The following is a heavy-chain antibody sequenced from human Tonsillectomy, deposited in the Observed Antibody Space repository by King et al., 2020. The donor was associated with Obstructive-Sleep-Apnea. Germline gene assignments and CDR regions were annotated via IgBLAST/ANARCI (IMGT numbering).Heavy chain of an antibody. CDR1: GYNFFTFA. Sequence: QLVQSGPEVKKPGASVKVSCTSSGYNFFTFAITWVRQAPGQGLEWMGWISTFNGKTNYAQNVQDRVTMTTDTSTNTAYMELRSLRSDDTAVYYCARGGGSIYGDYVESEFDFWGQGTPGTVSS. J-gene: IGHJ4*02. V-gene: IGHV1-18*04. CDR3: ARGGGSIYGDYVESEFDF. CDR2: ISTFNGKT. D-gene: IGHD4-17*01.